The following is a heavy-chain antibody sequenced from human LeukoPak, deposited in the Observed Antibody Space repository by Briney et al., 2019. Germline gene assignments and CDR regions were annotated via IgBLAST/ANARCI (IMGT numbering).Heavy chain of an antibody. Sequence: PSETLSLTCTVSGGSISSSSYYWGWIRQPPGKGLKWIGSIYYSGSTYYNPSLKSRVTISEDVSKNQFSLTLSSVTAADTAVYYCARLFADNYYDSSGYGGNWFDPWGQGTLVTVSS. J-gene: IGHJ5*02. CDR3: ARLFADNYYDSSGYGGNWFDP. CDR2: IYYSGST. D-gene: IGHD3-22*01. V-gene: IGHV4-39*01. CDR1: GGSISSSSYY.